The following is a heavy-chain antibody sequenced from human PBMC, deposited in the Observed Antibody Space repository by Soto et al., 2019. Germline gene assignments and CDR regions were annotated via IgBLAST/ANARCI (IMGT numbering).Heavy chain of an antibody. Sequence: QVQLVESGGGVVQPGRSLRLSCAASGFPFSSYGMHWVREAPGKGLEWVAVISYDGSNKYYADSVKGRFTISRDNSASTQYLQMTSLRPEDTALYYCVAGQYYFDYRGQGTLVTVSP. CDR1: GFPFSSYG. V-gene: IGHV3-30*03. J-gene: IGHJ4*02. CDR3: VAGQYYFDY. CDR2: ISYDGSNK.